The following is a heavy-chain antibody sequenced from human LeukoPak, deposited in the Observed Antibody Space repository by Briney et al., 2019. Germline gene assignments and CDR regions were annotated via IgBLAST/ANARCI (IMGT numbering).Heavy chain of an antibody. V-gene: IGHV3-74*01. Sequence: GGSLRLSCAASGFTFSDYYMSWIRQAPGKGLVWVSRINSDGSSATYADSVKGRFTISRDNAKNTVYLQMNSLRVEDTAVYFCTSRNGSGDYWGQGTPVTVSS. CDR2: INSDGSSA. CDR3: TSRNGSGDY. CDR1: GFTFSDYY. J-gene: IGHJ4*02. D-gene: IGHD3-10*01.